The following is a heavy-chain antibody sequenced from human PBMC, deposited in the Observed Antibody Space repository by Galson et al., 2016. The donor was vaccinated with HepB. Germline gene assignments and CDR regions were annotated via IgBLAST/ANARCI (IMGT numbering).Heavy chain of an antibody. CDR3: AGGVTWQLPNNWFDP. CDR2: INQDGTEK. V-gene: IGHV3-7*01. CDR1: GFTFSSYW. D-gene: IGHD2-15*01. Sequence: SLRLSCAASGFTFSSYWMSWVRQAPGKGLEWVANINQDGTEKYYVDSVKGRFTASRDNAKNSLYLQMNSLRAEDTAVYYCAGGVTWQLPNNWFDPWGQGTLVTVSS. J-gene: IGHJ5*02.